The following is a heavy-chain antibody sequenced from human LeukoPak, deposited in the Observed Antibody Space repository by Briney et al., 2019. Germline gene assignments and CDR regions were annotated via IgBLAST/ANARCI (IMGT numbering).Heavy chain of an antibody. D-gene: IGHD1-26*01. CDR3: ARLGVGASGVDAFDI. CDR1: GYTFTGYY. V-gene: IGHV1-2*02. Sequence: ASVKVSCKASGYTFTGYYMHWVRQAPGQGLEWMGWINPNSGGTNYAQKFQGRVTMTRDTSVSTAYMELSRLRSDDTAVYYCARLGVGASGVDAFDIWGQGTMVTVSS. J-gene: IGHJ3*02. CDR2: INPNSGGT.